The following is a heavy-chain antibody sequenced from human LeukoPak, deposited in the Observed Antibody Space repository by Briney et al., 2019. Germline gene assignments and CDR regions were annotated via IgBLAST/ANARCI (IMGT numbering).Heavy chain of an antibody. CDR3: ARDLIVGAINNYYYYGMDV. Sequence: SVKVSCKASGGTFSSYAISWVRQAPGQGLEWMGGIIPIFGTANYAQKFQGRVTITADESTSTAYMELSSLRSEDTAVYYCARDLIVGAINNYYYYGMDVWGQGTTVTVSS. D-gene: IGHD1-26*01. V-gene: IGHV1-69*01. J-gene: IGHJ6*02. CDR1: GGTFSSYA. CDR2: IIPIFGTA.